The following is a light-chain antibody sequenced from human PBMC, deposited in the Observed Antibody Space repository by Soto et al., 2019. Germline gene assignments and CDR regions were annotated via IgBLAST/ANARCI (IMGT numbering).Light chain of an antibody. CDR2: DVS. Sequence: QSALTQPPSASGSPGQSVTISCTGTSRDVGAYDYVSLYQQHPGEGPKLNIYDVSKRSSGVPDRFSVSKSGNTASLTVSGLQADDEADYYCLSHAGSSVLIGGGTKLTVL. J-gene: IGLJ2*01. CDR1: SRDVGAYDY. CDR3: LSHAGSSVL. V-gene: IGLV2-8*01.